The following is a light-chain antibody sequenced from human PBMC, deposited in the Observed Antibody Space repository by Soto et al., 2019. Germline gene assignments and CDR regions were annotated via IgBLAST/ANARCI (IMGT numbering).Light chain of an antibody. V-gene: IGLV2-14*01. J-gene: IGLJ2*01. CDR2: DVS. CDR1: GSDVGGYNY. Sequence: QSVLTQPASVSGSPGQSITISCTGTGSDVGGYNYVSWYQQHPGKAPKVMIYDVSNRHSGVSNRFSGSNSGNTASLTISGLQAEDEADYYCSSYTSASTPLVFGGGTKLTVL. CDR3: SSYTSASTPLV.